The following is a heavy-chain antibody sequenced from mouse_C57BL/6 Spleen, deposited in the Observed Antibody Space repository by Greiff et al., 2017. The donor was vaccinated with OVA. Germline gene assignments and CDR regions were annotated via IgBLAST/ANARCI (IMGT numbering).Heavy chain of an antibody. J-gene: IGHJ4*01. Sequence: EVQGVESGGGLVKPGGSLKLSCAASGFTFSDYGMHWVRQAPEKGLEWVAYISSGSSTIYYADTVKGRFTISRDNAKNTLFLQMTSLRSEDTAMYYCARRAYYGNPYAMDYWGQGTSVTVSS. D-gene: IGHD2-10*01. CDR2: ISSGSSTI. V-gene: IGHV5-17*01. CDR1: GFTFSDYG. CDR3: ARRAYYGNPYAMDY.